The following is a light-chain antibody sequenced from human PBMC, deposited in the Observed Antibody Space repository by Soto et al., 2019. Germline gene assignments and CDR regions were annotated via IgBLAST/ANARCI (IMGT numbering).Light chain of an antibody. CDR1: QDIDSY. Sequence: IQLTQSPSSLSASVGDRVTFTCRASQDIDSYLGWYQQMPGKAPNLLIYDASNLETGVPSRFSGSGSGTDFTFTISSLQPEDFATYYCQHYHNYMYTFGQGTNLEI. J-gene: IGKJ2*01. V-gene: IGKV1-33*01. CDR3: QHYHNYMYT. CDR2: DAS.